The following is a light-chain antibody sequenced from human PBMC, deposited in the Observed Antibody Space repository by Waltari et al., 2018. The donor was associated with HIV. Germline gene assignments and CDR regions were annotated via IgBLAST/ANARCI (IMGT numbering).Light chain of an antibody. Sequence: QSALTQPASVSGSPGQSITISCTGTSSDVGSYNLVSWYPQHPGKAPKLMIYEVSKRPSWVSNRFSGSKSGNTASLTISGLQAEDEADYYCCSYAGSSTPVFGGGTKLTVL. CDR2: EVS. J-gene: IGLJ2*01. CDR3: CSYAGSSTPV. CDR1: SSDVGSYNL. V-gene: IGLV2-23*02.